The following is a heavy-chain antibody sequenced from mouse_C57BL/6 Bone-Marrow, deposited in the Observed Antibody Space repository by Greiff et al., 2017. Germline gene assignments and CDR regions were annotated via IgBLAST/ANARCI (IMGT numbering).Heavy chain of an antibody. J-gene: IGHJ1*03. CDR3: AKPHYYGTVDWYFDV. V-gene: IGHV2-3*01. Sequence: VKLMESGPGLVAPSQSLSITCTVSGFSLTSYGVSWVRQPPGKGLEWLGVILGDGSTHYHSALISRLSISKDNSKSQVFINMNSLQTDDTATYYCAKPHYYGTVDWYFDVWGTGTTVTVSS. CDR2: ILGDGST. D-gene: IGHD1-1*01. CDR1: GFSLTSYG.